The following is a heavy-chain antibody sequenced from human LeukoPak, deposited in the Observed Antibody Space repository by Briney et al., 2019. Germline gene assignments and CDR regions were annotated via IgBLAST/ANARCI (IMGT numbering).Heavy chain of an antibody. CDR3: ARTRQYSSGWPDAFDI. D-gene: IGHD6-19*01. J-gene: IGHJ3*02. Sequence: SETLSLTCAVSGYSISSGYYWGWIRQPPGKGLEWIGSIYHSGSTYYNPSLKSRVTISVDTSKNQFSLKLSSVTAADTAVYYCARTRQYSSGWPDAFDIWGQGTMLTVSS. V-gene: IGHV4-38-2*01. CDR2: IYHSGST. CDR1: GYSISSGYY.